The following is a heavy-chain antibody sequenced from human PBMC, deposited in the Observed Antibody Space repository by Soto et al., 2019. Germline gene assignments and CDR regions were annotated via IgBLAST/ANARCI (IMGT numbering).Heavy chain of an antibody. V-gene: IGHV4-39*01. J-gene: IGHJ2*01. CDR1: GGSITSSPYY. D-gene: IGHD3-10*01. CDR2: VYHDGLT. Sequence: QPQLQESGPGLVKPSETLSLTCSVSGGSITSSPYYWGWIRQPPGRGLEWIGNVYHDGLTYYNPSLTSRVTISVDTSKNQFSAKLTSVTAAAPAVYFCARRLGSGRCFGLWGRGILGTVSS. CDR3: ARRLGSGRCFGL.